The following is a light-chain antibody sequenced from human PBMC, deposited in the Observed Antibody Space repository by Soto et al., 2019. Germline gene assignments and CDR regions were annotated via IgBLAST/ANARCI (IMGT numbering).Light chain of an antibody. V-gene: IGLV2-11*01. CDR2: DVS. J-gene: IGLJ2*01. CDR1: SSDVGGYNY. CDR3: CSYAGSYTWV. Sequence: QSALTQPRSMSGSPAQSVTISCTGTSSDVGGYNYVSWYQQHPGKAPKLMIYDVSQRPSGVPDRSSGSKSGNTASLTISGLQAEDEADYYCCSYAGSYTWVFGGGTKLTVL.